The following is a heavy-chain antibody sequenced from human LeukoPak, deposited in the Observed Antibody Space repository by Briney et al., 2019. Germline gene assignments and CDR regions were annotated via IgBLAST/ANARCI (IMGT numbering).Heavy chain of an antibody. CDR2: INPDSGGT. Sequence: ASVEVSCKASGYTFTGYYMHWVRQAPGQGLAWMGWINPDSGGTNYAQKFQGRVTMTRDTSISTAYMELSRLRSDDTAVYYCASEGESGYSYGYPDAFDIWGQGTMVTVSS. V-gene: IGHV1-2*02. D-gene: IGHD5-18*01. J-gene: IGHJ3*02. CDR1: GYTFTGYY. CDR3: ASEGESGYSYGYPDAFDI.